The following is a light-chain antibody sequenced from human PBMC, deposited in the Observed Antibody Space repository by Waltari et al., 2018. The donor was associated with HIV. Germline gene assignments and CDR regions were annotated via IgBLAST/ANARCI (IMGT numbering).Light chain of an antibody. V-gene: IGLV1-47*01. J-gene: IGLJ2*01. CDR3: AAWDDSLSATV. Sequence: HSVLTQPPSASGTPGQRVTISCSGRSSNIGSNYVYWYQQLPGTAPKLLIYLSDQRPSGVPDRFSDSKSGTSASLAISGLRSEDEAEYYCAAWDDSLSATVFGGGTKLTVL. CDR2: LSD. CDR1: SSNIGSNY.